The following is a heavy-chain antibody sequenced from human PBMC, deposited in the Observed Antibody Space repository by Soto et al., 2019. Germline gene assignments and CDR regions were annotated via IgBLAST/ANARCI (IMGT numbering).Heavy chain of an antibody. CDR1: GGSISSSSYY. CDR3: ASLRRGDYYYYYMDV. V-gene: IGHV4-39*01. J-gene: IGHJ6*03. CDR2: IYYSGST. Sequence: PSETLSLTCTVSGGSISSSSYYWGWIRQPPGKGLEWIGSIYYSGSTYYNPSLKSRVTISVDTSKNQFSLKLSSVTAADTAVYYCASLRRGDYYYYYMDVWGKGTTVTVSS. D-gene: IGHD3-10*01.